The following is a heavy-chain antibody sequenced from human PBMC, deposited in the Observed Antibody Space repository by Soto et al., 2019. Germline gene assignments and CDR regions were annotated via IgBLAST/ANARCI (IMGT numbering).Heavy chain of an antibody. Sequence: GASVKVSCKASGYTFTNYGLSWVRQAPGQGLEWMGWIGAYHANTNYAQRFQGRVSMTTDTPTSTAYMELRSLKSDDTAVYYCARDPTPHLGFDYWGQGTLVTVSS. CDR3: ARDPTPHLGFDY. J-gene: IGHJ4*02. CDR1: GYTFTNYG. D-gene: IGHD3-3*02. CDR2: IGAYHANT. V-gene: IGHV1-18*01.